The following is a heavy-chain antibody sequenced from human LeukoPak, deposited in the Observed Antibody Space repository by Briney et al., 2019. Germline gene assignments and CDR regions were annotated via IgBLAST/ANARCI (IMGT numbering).Heavy chain of an antibody. CDR1: GGSFSGYY. CDR2: INHSGST. V-gene: IGHV4-34*01. Sequence: PSETLSLTRAVYGGSFSGYYWSWIRQPPGKGLEWIGEINHSGSTNYNPSLKSRVTISVDTSKNQFSLKLSSVTAADTAVYYCASVVAVAGNDYFDYWGQGTLVTVSS. CDR3: ASVVAVAGNDYFDY. J-gene: IGHJ4*02. D-gene: IGHD6-19*01.